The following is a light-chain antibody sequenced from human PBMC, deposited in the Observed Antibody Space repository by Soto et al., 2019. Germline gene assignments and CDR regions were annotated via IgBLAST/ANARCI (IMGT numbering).Light chain of an antibody. J-gene: IGKJ2*01. CDR3: QQSYTSRYT. CDR1: QSISSY. CDR2: GTS. V-gene: IGKV1-39*01. Sequence: DIQMTQSPSSLSASIGDRVTITCRAGQSISSYLNWYQVKPGKVPKLLIYGTSSLQSGVPSRFSGSGSGTDFTLPISSLQPEDFATYYCQQSYTSRYTFGQGTKLDI.